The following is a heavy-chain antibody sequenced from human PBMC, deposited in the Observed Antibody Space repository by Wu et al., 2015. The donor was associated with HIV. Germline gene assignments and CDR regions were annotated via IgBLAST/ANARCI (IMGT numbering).Heavy chain of an antibody. CDR3: ARLQSLHGLYSNADF. Sequence: QVQLVQSGPEVKXPGASVMVSCKASGYTFIDYYIYWVRQAPGQGLEWMGWINPNRGGTKYAQNFQGRVTMSRDTAISTAYMELASLTSDDTAVYYCARLQSLHGLYSNADFWGQGTLVTVSS. V-gene: IGHV1-2*02. CDR2: INPNRGGT. D-gene: IGHD5-24*01. CDR1: GYTFIDYY. J-gene: IGHJ4*02.